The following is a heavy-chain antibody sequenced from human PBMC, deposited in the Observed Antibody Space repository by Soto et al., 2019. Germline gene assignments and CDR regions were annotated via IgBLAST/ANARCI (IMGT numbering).Heavy chain of an antibody. D-gene: IGHD4-17*01. CDR2: IRRDGGEK. CDR3: AKAPYYGPHLDY. J-gene: IGHJ4*02. CDR1: GYTFSTYY. Sequence: PGGSLRLSCTASGYTFSTYYIIWVRQAPGKGLEWVSNIRRDGGEKYYVDSVKGRFTISRDNTKNSLYLQMNSLRAEDTAVYYCAKAPYYGPHLDYWGQGILVTVSS. V-gene: IGHV3-7*03.